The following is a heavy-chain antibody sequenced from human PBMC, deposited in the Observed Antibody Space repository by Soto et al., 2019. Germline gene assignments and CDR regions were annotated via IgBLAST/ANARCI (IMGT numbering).Heavy chain of an antibody. CDR2: ISYDGSNK. V-gene: IGHV3-30*18. Sequence: GGSLRLSCAASGFTFSSYGMHWVRQAPGKGLEWVAVISYDGSNKYYADSVKGRFTISRDNSKNTLYLQMNSLRAEDTAVYYCAKDRQEWLLGNWFDPWGQGTLVTVSS. J-gene: IGHJ5*02. D-gene: IGHD3-3*01. CDR1: GFTFSSYG. CDR3: AKDRQEWLLGNWFDP.